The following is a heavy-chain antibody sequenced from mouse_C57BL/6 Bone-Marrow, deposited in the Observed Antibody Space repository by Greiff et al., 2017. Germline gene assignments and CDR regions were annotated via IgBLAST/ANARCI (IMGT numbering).Heavy chain of an antibody. CDR3: ARRPDGDWYFDV. CDR1: GYTFTNYW. Sequence: QVQLQQSGAELVRPGTSVKMSCKASGYTFTNYWIGWAKQRPGHGLEWIGDIYPGGGYTNYNEKFKGKATLTADKSSSTAYMQFHSLTSEDSAIDYCARRPDGDWYFDVWGTGTTVTVSS. V-gene: IGHV1-63*01. J-gene: IGHJ1*03. CDR2: IYPGGGYT.